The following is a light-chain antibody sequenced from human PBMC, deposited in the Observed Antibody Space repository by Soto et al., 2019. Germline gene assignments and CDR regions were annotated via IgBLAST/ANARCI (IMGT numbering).Light chain of an antibody. V-gene: IGLV2-23*01. CDR3: CSYAGSDTPVV. CDR1: SSDVGSYNL. Sequence: QSALTQPASVSGSPGQSITISCTGTSSDVGSYNLVSWYQQHPGKAPKLMIYEGSKRPSGVSNRFSGSKSGNTASLTISGLQAEDEADDYCCSYAGSDTPVVFGGGTKLTVL. J-gene: IGLJ2*01. CDR2: EGS.